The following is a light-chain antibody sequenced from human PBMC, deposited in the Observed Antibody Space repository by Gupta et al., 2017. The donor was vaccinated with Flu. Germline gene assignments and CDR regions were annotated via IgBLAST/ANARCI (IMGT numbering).Light chain of an antibody. CDR1: QNVIANW. CDR3: QQYDVSPRWT. Sequence: GTLSLPPGDRATLSCRARQNVIANWLAWYQQKPGQPPRLLIHGAANRAPGIPERFSGRGSGTDFTLTISRLEPEDFAVYYCQQYDVSPRWTFAQGTKVEVK. V-gene: IGKV3-20*01. CDR2: GAA. J-gene: IGKJ1*01.